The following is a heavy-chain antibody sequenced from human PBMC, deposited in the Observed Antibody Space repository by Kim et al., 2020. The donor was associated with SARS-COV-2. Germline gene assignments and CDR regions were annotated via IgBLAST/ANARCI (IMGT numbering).Heavy chain of an antibody. D-gene: IGHD6-19*01. J-gene: IGHJ4*02. CDR3: AKDHPSSGWPTFDS. CDR2: VNNGGNA. CDR1: GFTFSRYA. Sequence: GGSLRLSCAASGFTFSRYAMSWVRQAPGKGPEWIAAVNNGGNAYYANSAKGRFTVSRDNNRNTLALQMNSLTAEDTALYFCAKDHPSSGWPTFDSWGQG. V-gene: IGHV3-23*01.